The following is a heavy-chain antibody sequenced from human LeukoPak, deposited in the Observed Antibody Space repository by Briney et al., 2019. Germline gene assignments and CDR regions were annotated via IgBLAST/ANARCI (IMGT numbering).Heavy chain of an antibody. V-gene: IGHV3-66*02. J-gene: IGHJ5*02. CDR2: IYSDGVT. CDR3: ARDRAEGKTWIEFDP. CDR1: GFIVNSYA. Sequence: GGSLRLSCAASGFIVNSYAMSWVRQAPGKGLAWVSLIYSDGVTQYADSVKGRFTISRDNSKNTLYLQMNSLRDEDTAVYFCARDRAEGKTWIEFDPWGQGTLVTVSS. D-gene: IGHD2-2*03.